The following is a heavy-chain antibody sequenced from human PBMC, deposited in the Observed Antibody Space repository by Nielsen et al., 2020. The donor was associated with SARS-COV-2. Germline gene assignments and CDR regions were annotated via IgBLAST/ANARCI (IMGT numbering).Heavy chain of an antibody. CDR3: ARGGLVVVDSFDY. J-gene: IGHJ4*02. CDR1: GYTFTKYG. Sequence: ASVKVSCKASGYTFTKYGISWVRQAPGQGLEWMGWISGNSDSAKYVKKFLGRVIMTTDTSTSTVYMELSSLRSEDTAVYYCARGGLVVVDSFDYWGQGTLVTVSS. V-gene: IGHV1-18*04. CDR2: ISGNSDSA. D-gene: IGHD2-15*01.